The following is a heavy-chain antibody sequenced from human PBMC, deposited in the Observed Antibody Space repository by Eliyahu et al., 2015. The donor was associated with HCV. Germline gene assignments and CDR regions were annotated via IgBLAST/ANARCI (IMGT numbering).Heavy chain of an antibody. CDR3: VHRTTVTSFDF. CDR2: TYGNDDK. J-gene: IGHJ4*02. V-gene: IGHV2-5*01. Sequence: QITLKESGPTLVNPTQTLTLTCTFXGFSLTTSDMTLGWVRQPPGKTLEWLAFTYGNDDKRYSPSLKTRLTITRDIPRSQVVLTMTNMDPVDTATYFCVHRTTVTSFDFWGQGTLVTVSS. D-gene: IGHD4-17*01. CDR1: GFSLTTSDMT.